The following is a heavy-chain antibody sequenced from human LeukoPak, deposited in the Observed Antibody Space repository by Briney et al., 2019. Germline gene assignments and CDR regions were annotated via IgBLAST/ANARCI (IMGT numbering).Heavy chain of an antibody. D-gene: IGHD3-9*01. J-gene: IGHJ5*02. CDR1: VCTFSSYP. CDR2: FIPIFGTA. V-gene: IGHV1-69*13. Sequence: SVKVSCKASVCTFSSYPISWVRQAPGQGLEWMGGFIPIFGTANYAQKFQGRVTITADESTSTAYMELSSLRSEDTAVYYCARESFPQYYDILTGWFDPWGQGTLVTVSS. CDR3: ARESFPQYYDILTGWFDP.